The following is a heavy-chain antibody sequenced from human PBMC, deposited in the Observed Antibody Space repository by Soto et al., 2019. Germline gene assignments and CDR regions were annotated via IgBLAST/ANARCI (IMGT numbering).Heavy chain of an antibody. V-gene: IGHV3-33*01. D-gene: IGHD3-9*01. CDR3: ARAEDYDILTGYLDY. CDR2: IWYDGSNK. Sequence: QVQLVESGGGVVQPGRSLRLSCAASGFTFSSYGMHWVRQAPGKGLEWVAVIWYDGSNKYYADSVKGRFTISRDNSKNKLYLQMNSLRAEDTAVYYCARAEDYDILTGYLDYWGQGTLVTVSS. CDR1: GFTFSSYG. J-gene: IGHJ4*02.